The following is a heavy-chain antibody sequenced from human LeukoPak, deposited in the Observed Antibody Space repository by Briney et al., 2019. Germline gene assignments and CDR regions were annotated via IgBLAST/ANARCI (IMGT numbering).Heavy chain of an antibody. V-gene: IGHV1-18*01. J-gene: IGHJ6*03. CDR1: GFTFTSYG. CDR3: ARDYCSSTSCHPGYMDV. Sequence: ASVKVSCKASGFTFTSYGISWVRQAPGQGLEWMGWISAYNGNTNYAQKLQGRVTMTTDTSTSTAYMELRSLRSDDTAVYYCARDYCSSTSCHPGYMDVWGKGTTVTVPS. CDR2: ISAYNGNT. D-gene: IGHD2-2*01.